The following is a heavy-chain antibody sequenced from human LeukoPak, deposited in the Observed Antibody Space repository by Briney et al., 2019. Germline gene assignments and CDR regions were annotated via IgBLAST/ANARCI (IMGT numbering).Heavy chain of an antibody. Sequence: SETLSLTCTVSGGSISSYYWCWIRQPPGKGLEWIGYIYTSGSTNYNPSLKSRVTISVDTSKNQFSLKLSSVTAADTAVYYCARQVVRVSSSWSHAFDYWGQGTLVTVSS. D-gene: IGHD6-13*01. J-gene: IGHJ4*02. CDR1: GGSISSYY. CDR3: ARQVVRVSSSWSHAFDY. CDR2: IYTSGST. V-gene: IGHV4-4*09.